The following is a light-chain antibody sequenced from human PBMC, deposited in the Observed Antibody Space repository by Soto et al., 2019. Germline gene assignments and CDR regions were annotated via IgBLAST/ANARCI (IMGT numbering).Light chain of an antibody. CDR2: EVT. CDR3: SSYTTSTTLVV. V-gene: IGLV2-14*01. CDR1: SSDIGGYMY. Sequence: QSVLTQPASVTGSPGRSITISCTGTSSDIGGYMYVSWYQQHPGKAPKLMIYEVTNRPSGVSDRFSGSKSGNTASLTISGLLAEDEANYYCSSYTTSTTLVVFGGGTKVTVL. J-gene: IGLJ2*01.